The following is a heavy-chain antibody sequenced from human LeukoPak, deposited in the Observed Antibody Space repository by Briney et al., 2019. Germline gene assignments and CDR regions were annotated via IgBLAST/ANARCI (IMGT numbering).Heavy chain of an antibody. CDR2: IKSKTDGGTT. D-gene: IGHD2-2*01. CDR1: GFTFSNAW. J-gene: IGHJ5*02. V-gene: IGHV3-15*01. CDR3: RALAMVPAASWFDP. Sequence: GGSLRLSCAASGFTFSNAWMSWVRQAPGKGLEWVGRIKSKTDGGTTDYAAPVKGRFTISRDDPKNTLYLQMNSLKTEDTAVYYCRALAMVPAASWFDPWGQGTLVTVSS.